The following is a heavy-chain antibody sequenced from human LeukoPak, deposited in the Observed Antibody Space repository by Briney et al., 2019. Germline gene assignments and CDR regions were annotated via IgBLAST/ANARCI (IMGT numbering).Heavy chain of an antibody. J-gene: IGHJ4*02. V-gene: IGHV4-39*07. Sequence: LKSRVTISVDTSKNQFSLKLSPVTAADTAVYYCAREKRGRGCFDYWGQGTLVTVSS. CDR3: AREKRGRGCFDY. D-gene: IGHD3-10*01.